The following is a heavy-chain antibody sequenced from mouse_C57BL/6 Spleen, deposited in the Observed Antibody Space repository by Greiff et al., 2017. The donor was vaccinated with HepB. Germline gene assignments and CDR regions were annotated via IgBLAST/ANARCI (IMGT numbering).Heavy chain of an antibody. CDR1: GYTFTDYE. CDR2: IDPETGGT. J-gene: IGHJ3*01. V-gene: IGHV1-15*01. Sequence: VQLQQSGAELVRPGASVTLSCKASGYTFTDYEMHWVKQTPVHGLEWIGAIDPETGGTAYNQKFKGKAILTADKSSSTAYMELRSLTSEDSAVYYCTNYYRNSWFAYWGQGTLVTVSA. CDR3: TNYYRNSWFAY. D-gene: IGHD2-5*01.